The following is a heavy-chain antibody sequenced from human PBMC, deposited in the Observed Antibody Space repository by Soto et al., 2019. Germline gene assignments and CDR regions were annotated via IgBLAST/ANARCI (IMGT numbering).Heavy chain of an antibody. CDR2: ISYDGSNK. CDR3: AREHRNYDILTGYYNLPNYFDY. V-gene: IGHV3-30-3*01. J-gene: IGHJ4*02. CDR1: GFTFSSYA. Sequence: QVQLVESGGGVVQPGRSLRLSCAASGFTFSSYAMHWVRQAPGKGLEWVAVISYDGSNKYYADSVKGRFTISRDNSKNTLYLQMNSLRAEDTAVYYCAREHRNYDILTGYYNLPNYFDYWGQGTLVTVSS. D-gene: IGHD3-9*01.